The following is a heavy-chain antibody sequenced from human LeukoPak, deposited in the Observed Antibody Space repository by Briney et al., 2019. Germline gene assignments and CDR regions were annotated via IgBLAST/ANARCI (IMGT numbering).Heavy chain of an antibody. V-gene: IGHV4-34*01. CDR2: INHSGST. D-gene: IGHD5-18*01. CDR1: GVSFSGYY. J-gene: IGHJ4*02. CDR3: ALAGYSYGKDY. Sequence: SETLSLTCAVYGVSFSGYYWSWIRQPPGKGLEWIGEINHSGSTNYNPSLKSRVTISVDTSKNQFSLKLSSVTAADTAVYYCALAGYSYGKDYWGQGTLVTVSS.